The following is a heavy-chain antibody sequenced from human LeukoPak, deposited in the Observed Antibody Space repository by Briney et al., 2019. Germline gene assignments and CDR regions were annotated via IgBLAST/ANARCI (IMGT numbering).Heavy chain of an antibody. CDR2: IYYSGST. V-gene: IGHV4-39*01. D-gene: IGHD6-19*01. CDR1: GGSISSNGYY. J-gene: IGHJ3*01. Sequence: SETLSLTCTVSGGSISSNGYYWAWFRQPPGKGLEWIGTIYYSGSTYYTPSLKSRVTISVDTSKNQFSLKLRFVTAADTAVYYCARQAFSSGWPTTGDAFDVWGQGTMVTVSS. CDR3: ARQAFSSGWPTTGDAFDV.